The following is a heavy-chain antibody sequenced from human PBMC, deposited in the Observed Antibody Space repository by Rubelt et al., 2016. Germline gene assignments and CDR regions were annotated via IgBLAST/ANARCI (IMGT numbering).Heavy chain of an antibody. J-gene: IGHJ4*02. CDR3: ARDRGSSSWYGVDY. CDR2: IYNSGST. D-gene: IGHD6-13*01. V-gene: IGHV4-39*07. CDR1: GGSISSSSYY. Sequence: QLQLQESGPGLVKPSETLSLTCTVSGGSISSSSYYWGWIRQPPGKGLEWIGRIYNSGSTTYNPSLKSRVTMSVDTSKNQLSLKLSSGTAADTAVYHCARDRGSSSWYGVDYWGQGTLVTVSS.